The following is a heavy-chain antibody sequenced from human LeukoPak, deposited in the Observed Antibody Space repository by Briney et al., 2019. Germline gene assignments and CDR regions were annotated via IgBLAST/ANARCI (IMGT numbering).Heavy chain of an antibody. CDR1: GFTFSTYW. D-gene: IGHD2-21*02. J-gene: IGHJ4*02. Sequence: GGSLRLSCTASGFTFSTYWMSWVRQTPGKGLEWVSNIHPDGNEKYHVDSVKGRFTISRDNAKNTLYLQMNSLRVEYTAVYYCARGDDCYCDYWGQGTLVTVSS. CDR2: IHPDGNEK. V-gene: IGHV3-7*04. CDR3: ARGDDCYCDY.